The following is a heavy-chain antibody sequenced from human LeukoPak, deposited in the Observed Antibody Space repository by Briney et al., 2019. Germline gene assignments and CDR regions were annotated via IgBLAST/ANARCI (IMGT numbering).Heavy chain of an antibody. CDR3: ARLGEDIVVVPAAQYYFDY. J-gene: IGHJ4*02. V-gene: IGHV4-59*08. D-gene: IGHD2-2*01. Sequence: PSETLSLTCTVSGGSISSYYWSWIRQPPGKGLEWIGYIYYSGSTNYNPSLKSRVTISVDTSKNQFSLKLSSVTAADTAVYYYARLGEDIVVVPAAQYYFDYWGQGTLVTVSS. CDR2: IYYSGST. CDR1: GGSISSYY.